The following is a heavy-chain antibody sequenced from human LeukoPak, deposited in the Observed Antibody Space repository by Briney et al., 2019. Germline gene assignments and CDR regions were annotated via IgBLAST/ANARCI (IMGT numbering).Heavy chain of an antibody. D-gene: IGHD2-8*01. CDR2: IYYTGMT. Sequence: SETLSLTCSVSGGSISKYFWSWIRQPPGKGLEWIGYIYYTGMTNSNPSLTSQVTISMDTSKNQFSLNLRSVTAADTAIYYCARHGRMVIMSKFSTGIDQWGQGTLVTVSS. CDR3: ARHGRMVIMSKFSTGIDQ. CDR1: GGSISKYF. V-gene: IGHV4-59*08. J-gene: IGHJ4*02.